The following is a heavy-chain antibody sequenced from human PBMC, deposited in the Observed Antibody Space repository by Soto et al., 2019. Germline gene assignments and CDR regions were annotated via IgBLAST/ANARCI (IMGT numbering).Heavy chain of an antibody. J-gene: IGHJ4*02. D-gene: IGHD3-22*01. CDR2: IDPSDSQA. Sequence: PGESLKISCKGSGYSFAGYWITWVRQKPGKGLEWMGRIDPSDSQAYYSPSFRGHVTISATKSITTVFLQWSSLRASDPAMYYYARQIYDSDTGPNFQYYFDSWGQGTPVTVPS. CDR1: GYSFAGYW. V-gene: IGHV5-10-1*01. CDR3: ARQIYDSDTGPNFQYYFDS.